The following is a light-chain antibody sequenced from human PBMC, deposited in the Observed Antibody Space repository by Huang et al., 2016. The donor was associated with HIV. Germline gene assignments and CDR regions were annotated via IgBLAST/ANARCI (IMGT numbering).Light chain of an antibody. J-gene: IGKJ2*01. CDR2: GAS. CDR3: QQYNSWPPNT. Sequence: EIVMTQSPATLSAAPGERATLSCRASQSVSTNLAWYQHKPGQAPRLLIHGASTRATGIPARVSGSGSGTEFTLTISSLQSEDFALYYCQQYNSWPPNTFGQGTKLEIK. CDR1: QSVSTN. V-gene: IGKV3-15*01.